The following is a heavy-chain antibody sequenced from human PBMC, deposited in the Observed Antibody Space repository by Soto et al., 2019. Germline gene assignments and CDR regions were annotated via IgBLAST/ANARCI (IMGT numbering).Heavy chain of an antibody. J-gene: IGHJ4*02. CDR2: ISSSSSYT. CDR3: ARDLGIAAAGWA. Sequence: QVQLVESGGGLVKPGGSLRLSCAASGFTFSDYYMSWIRQAPGKGLEWVSYISSSSSYTNYADSVKGRFTISRDNAKNSRYLQMNSLRAEDTAVYYCARDLGIAAAGWAWGQGTLVTVSS. CDR1: GFTFSDYY. D-gene: IGHD6-13*01. V-gene: IGHV3-11*05.